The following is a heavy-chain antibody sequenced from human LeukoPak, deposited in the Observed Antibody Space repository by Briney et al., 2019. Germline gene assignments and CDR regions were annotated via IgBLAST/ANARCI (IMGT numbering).Heavy chain of an antibody. D-gene: IGHD3-3*01. V-gene: IGHV3-30*02. CDR2: IRYDGSNK. J-gene: IGHJ5*02. Sequence: GGSLRLSCAASGFTFSSYGMHWVRQAPGKGLEWVGFIRYDGSNKYYADSVKGRFTISRDNSKNTLYLQMNSLRAEDTAVYYCAKTYYDFWSGYSWGQGTLVPVSS. CDR3: AKTYYDFWSGYS. CDR1: GFTFSSYG.